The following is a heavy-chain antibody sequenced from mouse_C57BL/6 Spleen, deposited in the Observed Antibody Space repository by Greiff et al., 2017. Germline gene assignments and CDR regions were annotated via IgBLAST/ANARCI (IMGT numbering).Heavy chain of an antibody. V-gene: IGHV5-17*01. CDR1: GFTFSDYG. CDR2: ISSGSSTI. Sequence: DVHLVESGGGLVKPGGSLKLSCAASGFTFSDYGMHWVRQAPEKGLEWVAYISSGSSTIYYADTVKGRFTISRDNAKNTLFLQMTSLRSEDTAMEYCARRGGNYVSYAMDYWGQGTSVTVSS. CDR3: ARRGGNYVSYAMDY. J-gene: IGHJ4*01. D-gene: IGHD2-1*01.